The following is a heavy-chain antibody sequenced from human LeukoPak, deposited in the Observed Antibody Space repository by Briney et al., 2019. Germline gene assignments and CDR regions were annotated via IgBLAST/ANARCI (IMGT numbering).Heavy chain of an antibody. CDR2: ISSSSSYI. D-gene: IGHD5-24*01. V-gene: IGHV3-21*01. CDR3: ARDDGVEMATYAAGDFDY. CDR1: GFTFSSYS. J-gene: IGHJ4*02. Sequence: GGSLRLSCAASGFTFSSYSMNWVRQAPGKGLEWVSSISSSSSYIYYADSVKGRFTISRDNAKNSLYLQMNSLRAEDTAVYYCARDDGVEMATYAAGDFDYWGQGTLVTVSS.